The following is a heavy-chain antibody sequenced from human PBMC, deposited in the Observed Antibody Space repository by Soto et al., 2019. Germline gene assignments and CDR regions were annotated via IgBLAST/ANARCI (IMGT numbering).Heavy chain of an antibody. Sequence: QVQLVQSGAEVKKPGASVTVSCKASGYTFTSYGVSWVRQAPGQGLEWMGWISAYNGNTNYAQKLQGRVTMTTDTXTXTXXMEMRSLRSDATAVDYCGRQQLVRGFVNYSYGMDVWGQGTTVTVSS. J-gene: IGHJ6*02. V-gene: IGHV1-18*01. D-gene: IGHD6-13*01. CDR3: GRQQLVRGFVNYSYGMDV. CDR1: GYTFTSYG. CDR2: ISAYNGNT.